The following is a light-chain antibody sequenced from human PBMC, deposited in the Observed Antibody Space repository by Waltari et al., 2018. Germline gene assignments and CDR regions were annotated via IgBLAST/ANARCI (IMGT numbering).Light chain of an antibody. CDR1: QGVGNS. Sequence: DIQMTQSPSSLSASFGDGVTITCRASQGVGNSLAWYQQKPGKAPKLLLYAASRLESGVPSRFSGSGSGTDYTLTIISLQSEDVATYYCQQYYSKPLTFGGGTKVEIK. J-gene: IGKJ4*01. CDR2: AAS. CDR3: QQYYSKPLT. V-gene: IGKV1-NL1*01.